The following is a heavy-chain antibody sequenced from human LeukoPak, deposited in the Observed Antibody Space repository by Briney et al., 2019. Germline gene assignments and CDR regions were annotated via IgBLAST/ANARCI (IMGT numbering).Heavy chain of an antibody. CDR3: ARVPSPTVVTPTDY. CDR2: ISAYNGNT. CDR1: GYTLTSYG. D-gene: IGHD4-23*01. V-gene: IGHV1-18*01. Sequence: ASVKVSCKASGYTLTSYGISWVRQAPGQGLEWMGWISAYNGNTNYAQKLQGRVTMTTDTSTSTAYMELRSLRSDDTAVYYCARVPSPTVVTPTDYWGQGTLVTVSS. J-gene: IGHJ4*02.